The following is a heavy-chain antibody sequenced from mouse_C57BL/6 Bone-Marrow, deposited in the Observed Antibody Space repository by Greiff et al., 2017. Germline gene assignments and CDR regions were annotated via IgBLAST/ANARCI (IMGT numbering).Heavy chain of an antibody. D-gene: IGHD1-1*01. CDR3: ARLEFDGSSGDWYFDF. CDR2: IYPRDGST. CDR1: GYTFTSYD. Sequence: QVQLKESGPELVKPGASVKLSCKASGYTFTSYDINWVKQRPGQGLEWIGWIYPRDGSTKYNEKFKGKATLTVDNSSSTAYMELHSLTSEDSAVYFCARLEFDGSSGDWYFDFGGTGTTVTVSS. V-gene: IGHV1-85*01. J-gene: IGHJ1*03.